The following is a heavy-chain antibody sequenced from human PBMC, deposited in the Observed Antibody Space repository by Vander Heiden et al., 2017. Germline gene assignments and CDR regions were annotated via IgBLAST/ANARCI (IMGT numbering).Heavy chain of an antibody. D-gene: IGHD1-26*01. CDR3: ARGGLGTTTH. CDR2: IFYSGTT. CDR1: GDSISSYY. V-gene: IGHV4-59*01. Sequence: QVQLQASGPGLVKPSETLFLTCNVSGDSISSYYWNWIRQPPGEGLEWIGHIFYSGTTNYNPSLRSRVTISLDRSKKQFSLRLNSVTAADAAVYYCARGGLGTTTHWGQGTLVAVSS. J-gene: IGHJ4*02.